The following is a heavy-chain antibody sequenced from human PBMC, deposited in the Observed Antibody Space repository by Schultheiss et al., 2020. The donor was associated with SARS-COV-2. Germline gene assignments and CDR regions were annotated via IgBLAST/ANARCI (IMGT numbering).Heavy chain of an antibody. V-gene: IGHV4-34*01. CDR2: INHSGST. J-gene: IGHJ4*02. CDR3: ARGYDYAWGSYRYPNYFDY. Sequence: SQTLSLTCAVYGGSFSAYYWSWIRQPPGKGLEWIGEINHSGSTNYNPSLKSRVTISVDTSRNQFSLKLSSVTAADTAVYYCARGYDYAWGSYRYPNYFDYWGQGTLVTVSS. D-gene: IGHD3-16*02. CDR1: GGSFSAYY.